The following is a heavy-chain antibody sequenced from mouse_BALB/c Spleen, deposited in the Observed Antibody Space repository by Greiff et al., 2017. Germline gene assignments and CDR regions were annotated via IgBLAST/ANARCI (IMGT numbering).Heavy chain of an antibody. J-gene: IGHJ2*01. V-gene: IGHV14-3*02. CDR3: ASFITTVVEGY. CDR2: IDPANGNT. Sequence: VQLQQSGAELVKPGASVKLSCTASGFNIKDTYMHWVKQRPEQGLEWIGRIDPANGNTKYDPKFQGKATITADTSSNTAYLQLSSLTSEDTAVYYCASFITTVVEGYWGQGTTRTVSS. CDR1: GFNIKDTY. D-gene: IGHD1-1*01.